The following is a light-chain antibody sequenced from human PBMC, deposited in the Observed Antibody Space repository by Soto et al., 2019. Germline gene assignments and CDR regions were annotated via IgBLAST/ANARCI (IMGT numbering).Light chain of an antibody. CDR3: QVWDSSSDHYV. CDR1: NIGTKR. CDR2: DDS. J-gene: IGLJ1*01. Sequence: SYELTQPPSVSVAPGQTARITCGGNNIGTKRVHWYQQKPGQAPVMLVYDDSGRPSGIPARFSGSNSGNTATLTISRVEAEDEADYYCQVWDSSSDHYVFXTGTKLTVL. V-gene: IGLV3-21*02.